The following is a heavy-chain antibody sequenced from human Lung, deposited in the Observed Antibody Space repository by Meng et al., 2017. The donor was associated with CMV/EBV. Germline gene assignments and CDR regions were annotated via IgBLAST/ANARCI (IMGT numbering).Heavy chain of an antibody. CDR2: IYYSGST. CDR1: GGSISSSSYY. D-gene: IGHD3-3*01. CDR3: ARIFWSGYSPAEYYYGMDV. V-gene: IGHV4-39*01. J-gene: IGHJ6*01. Sequence: SETLSLXXTVSGGSISSSSYYWGWIRQPPGKGLEWIGSIYYSGSTYYNPSLKSRVTISVDTSKNQFSLKLSSVTAADTAVYYCARIFWSGYSPAEYYYGMDVWGQGTTVTVSS.